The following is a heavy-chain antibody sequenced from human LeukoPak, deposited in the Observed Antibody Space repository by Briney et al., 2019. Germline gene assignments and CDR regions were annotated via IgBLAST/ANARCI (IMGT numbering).Heavy chain of an antibody. CDR3: ARDLKVWFGELSHLLPGGYFDY. J-gene: IGHJ4*02. CDR1: GYTFTGYY. V-gene: IGHV1-2*02. Sequence: GSVNVSCKASGYTFTGYYMHWVRQAPGQGLEWRGWINPNSGGTNYAQKFQGRVTMTRDTSISTAYMELSRLRSDDTAVYYCARDLKVWFGELSHLLPGGYFDYWGQGTLVTVSS. CDR2: INPNSGGT. D-gene: IGHD3-10*01.